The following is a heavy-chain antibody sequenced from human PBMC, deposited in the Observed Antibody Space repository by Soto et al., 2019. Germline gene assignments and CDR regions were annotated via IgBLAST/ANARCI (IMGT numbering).Heavy chain of an antibody. D-gene: IGHD3-22*01. Sequence: LSYAVVGGSISVGGDCWSLIRQTPGKGQERIGYIDRGGSTYSNPSLKGRVTISVDRYKNLAFLKLSSVAVADTAVYYCARMYYFDSSGYHGGVPHWFDPWGQATLVTVSS. CDR2: IDRGGST. V-gene: IGHV4-30-2*01. CDR3: ARMYYFDSSGYHGGVPHWFDP. CDR1: GGSISVGGDC. J-gene: IGHJ5*01.